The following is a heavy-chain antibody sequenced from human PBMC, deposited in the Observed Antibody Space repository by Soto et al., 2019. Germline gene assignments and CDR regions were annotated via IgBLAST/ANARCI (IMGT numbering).Heavy chain of an antibody. CDR3: ARDPNHSSGFPLRAFDI. J-gene: IGHJ3*02. V-gene: IGHV4-59*01. CDR1: GGSISSYY. D-gene: IGHD3-22*01. CDR2: IYYSGST. Sequence: SETLSLTCTVSGGSISSYYWSWIRQPPGKGLEWIGYIYYSGSTNYNPSLKSRVTISVDTSKNQFSLKLSSVTAADTAVYYCARDPNHSSGFPLRAFDIWGQGTMVTVSS.